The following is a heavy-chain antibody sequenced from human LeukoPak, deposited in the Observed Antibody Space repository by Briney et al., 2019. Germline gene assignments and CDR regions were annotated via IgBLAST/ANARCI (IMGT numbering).Heavy chain of an antibody. D-gene: IGHD4-17*01. CDR3: AFVMTTVPDAFDI. CDR1: GYTFTSYD. Sequence: GASVKVSCKASGYTFTSYDINWVRQATGQGLEWMGGMNPNSGNTGYAQTFQGRVTMTRNTSLSSAYMELSSLRAEDTAVYYCAFVMTTVPDAFDIWGQGTIVTVSS. J-gene: IGHJ3*02. V-gene: IGHV1-8*01. CDR2: MNPNSGNT.